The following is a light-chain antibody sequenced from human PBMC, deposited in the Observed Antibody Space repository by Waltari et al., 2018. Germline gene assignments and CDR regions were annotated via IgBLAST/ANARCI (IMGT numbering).Light chain of an antibody. Sequence: EIVMTQTPVSLPITPGEPASISCRSSQTLLHSNGNTYLHWYLQKPGQSPQLLIYGATNRASGVPDRFSGSGTGTDFTLIINKVEAGDVGVYYCGQAIAFPFTFGPGTKLEI. CDR2: GAT. J-gene: IGKJ3*01. CDR3: GQAIAFPFT. V-gene: IGKV2-40*01. CDR1: QTLLHSNGNTY.